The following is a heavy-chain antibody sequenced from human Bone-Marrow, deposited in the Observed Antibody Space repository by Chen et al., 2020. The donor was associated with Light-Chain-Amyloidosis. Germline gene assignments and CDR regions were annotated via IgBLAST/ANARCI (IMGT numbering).Heavy chain of an antibody. V-gene: IGHV1-8*01. CDR3: SRGPLRDYILGSFRDTWFDP. D-gene: IGHD3-16*02. CDR2: MNPSNGNR. CDR1: GYNFTDYD. Sequence: QVQLVQSGAEVKKPGASVRVSCKASGYNFTDYDINWVRQAPGQGLEWMGWMNPSNGNRGYAQTFQGRVSMTRDISINTAYMELSRLRSEDTAVYYCSRGPLRDYILGSFRDTWFDPWGQGTLVIVSS. J-gene: IGHJ5*02.